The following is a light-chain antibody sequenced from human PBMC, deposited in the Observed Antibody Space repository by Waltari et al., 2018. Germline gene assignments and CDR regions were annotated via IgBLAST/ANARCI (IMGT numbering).Light chain of an antibody. CDR1: TGAVTSGFF. Sequence: QTVVTQEPSLTVSPGGTVTLTCASSTGAVTSGFFASWFQQKPGQAPRSLVYSTNFRHSWTPDRFPGSLLGGKAALTLSGVQPEDEADYYCLLYYAGSHVFGGGTHLTVL. J-gene: IGLJ7*01. CDR3: LLYYAGSHV. CDR2: STN. V-gene: IGLV7-43*01.